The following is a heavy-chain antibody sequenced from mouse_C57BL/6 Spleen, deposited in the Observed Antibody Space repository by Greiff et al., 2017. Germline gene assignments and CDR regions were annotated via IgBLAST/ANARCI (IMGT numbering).Heavy chain of an antibody. V-gene: IGHV1-15*01. CDR1: GYTFTDYE. D-gene: IGHD1-1*01. J-gene: IGHJ4*01. Sequence: SGAELVRPGASVTLSCKASGYTFTDYEMHWVKQTPVHGLEWIGAIDPETGGTAYNQKFKGKAILTADKSSSTAYMELRSLTSDDSAVYYCTRPTVVEDYAMDYWGQGTSVTVSS. CDR2: IDPETGGT. CDR3: TRPTVVEDYAMDY.